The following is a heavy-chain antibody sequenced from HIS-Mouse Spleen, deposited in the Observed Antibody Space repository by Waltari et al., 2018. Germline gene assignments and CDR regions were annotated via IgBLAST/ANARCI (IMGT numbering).Heavy chain of an antibody. V-gene: IGHV4-39*07. J-gene: IGHJ2*01. Sequence: QLQLQESGPGLVKPSETLSLTCTVSGGSISSSSYYWGWIRQPPGKGLVWIGSIYYSGGTSYNPSLKSRVTISVDTSKNQFSLKLSSVTAADTAVYYCAREIPYSSSWYDWYFDLWGRGTLVTVSS. CDR2: IYYSGGT. CDR3: AREIPYSSSWYDWYFDL. D-gene: IGHD6-13*01. CDR1: GGSISSSSYY.